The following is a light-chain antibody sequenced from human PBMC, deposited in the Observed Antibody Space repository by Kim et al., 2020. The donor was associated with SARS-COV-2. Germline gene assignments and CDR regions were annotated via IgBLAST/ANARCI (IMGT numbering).Light chain of an antibody. Sequence: SPGERATISCRASQRVSTWYLAWYQQRLGQAPRLLIYGSSNRATGIPDRFSGSGSGTDFTLTISRLEPEDFAVYYCQQYGNSPTTFGQGTKVDIK. CDR2: GSS. CDR1: QRVSTWY. J-gene: IGKJ1*01. V-gene: IGKV3-20*01. CDR3: QQYGNSPTT.